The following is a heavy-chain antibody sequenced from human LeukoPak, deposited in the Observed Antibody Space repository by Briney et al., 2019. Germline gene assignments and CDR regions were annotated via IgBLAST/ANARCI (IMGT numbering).Heavy chain of an antibody. CDR2: VIPIFGTA. J-gene: IGHJ3*02. Sequence: SSVKASCKASGGTFSSYAISWVRQAPGQGLEWMGGVIPIFGTANYAQKFQGRVTITADKSTSTAYMELSSLRSEDTAVYYCARGYCSSTSCYAFDIWGQGTMVTVSS. CDR3: ARGYCSSTSCYAFDI. CDR1: GGTFSSYA. D-gene: IGHD2-2*01. V-gene: IGHV1-69*06.